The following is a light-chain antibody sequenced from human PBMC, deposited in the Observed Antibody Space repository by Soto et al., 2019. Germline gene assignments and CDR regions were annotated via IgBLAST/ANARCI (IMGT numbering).Light chain of an antibody. CDR3: QQYGSSPWT. CDR2: DAS. CDR1: QSVRSN. Sequence: EIVMTQSPATLCVSPGVRATLSCRASQSVRSNLAWYQHRPGLAPRLLIYDASNRATGIPARFSGSGSGTDFTLTISRLEPEDFAVYYCQQYGSSPWTFGQGTKVDI. V-gene: IGKV3D-20*01. J-gene: IGKJ1*01.